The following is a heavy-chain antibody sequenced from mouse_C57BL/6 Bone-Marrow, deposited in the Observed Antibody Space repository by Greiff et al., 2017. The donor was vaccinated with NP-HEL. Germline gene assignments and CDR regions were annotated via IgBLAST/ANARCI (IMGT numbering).Heavy chain of an antibody. CDR3: ATFYYDYPFFDY. CDR2: IHPNSGST. J-gene: IGHJ2*01. CDR1: GYTFTSSW. Sequence: VQLQQPGAELVKPRASVKLSCKASGYTFTSSWMHWVKQRPGHGLEWIGMIHPNSGSTNYNEKFKSKATLTVDKSSSTAYMQLSSLISQDSAVYYCATFYYDYPFFDYWGQGTTLTVSS. V-gene: IGHV1-64*01. D-gene: IGHD2-4*01.